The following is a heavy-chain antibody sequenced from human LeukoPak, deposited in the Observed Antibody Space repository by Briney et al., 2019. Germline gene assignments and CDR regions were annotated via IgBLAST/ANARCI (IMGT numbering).Heavy chain of an antibody. CDR1: GDSISNYD. CDR3: ARRYSSGWLFDY. Sequence: ASETLSLTCTVSGDSISNYDWNWIRQPPGKELEWIGYIFYSGSTDYNPSLKSRVTISVDTSKNQFSLKLSSVTAADTAVYYCARRYSSGWLFDYWGQGTLVTVSS. D-gene: IGHD5-18*01. CDR2: IFYSGST. V-gene: IGHV4-59*08. J-gene: IGHJ4*02.